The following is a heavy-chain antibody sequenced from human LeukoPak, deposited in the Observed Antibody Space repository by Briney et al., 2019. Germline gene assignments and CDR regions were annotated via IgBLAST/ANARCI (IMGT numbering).Heavy chain of an antibody. J-gene: IGHJ6*02. CDR1: GFTFSSYA. D-gene: IGHD2-15*01. CDR3: AKEPPDYCSGGSCYVYYGMDV. V-gene: IGHV3-23*01. Sequence: GGSLRLSCAASGFTFSSYAMSWVRQAPGKGLEWVSAISGGGGSTYYADSVKGRFTISRDNSKNTLYLQMNSLRAEDTAVYYCAKEPPDYCSGGSCYVYYGMDVWGQGTTVTVSS. CDR2: ISGGGGST.